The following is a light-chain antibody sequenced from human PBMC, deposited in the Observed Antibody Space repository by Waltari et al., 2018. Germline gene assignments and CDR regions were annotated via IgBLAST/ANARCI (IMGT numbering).Light chain of an antibody. Sequence: QSALTQPRSVSGSPGQSVTISCTGTSSDVGANNFVSWYQHHPDKAPKLIIYDLNKGPSGVPGRLTGSNSGSTASLSFSGLQSEDEADYYCCSCVGRNIYWVFGGGTKLTVL. J-gene: IGLJ3*02. CDR2: DLN. CDR3: CSCVGRNIYWV. V-gene: IGLV2-11*01. CDR1: SSDVGANNF.